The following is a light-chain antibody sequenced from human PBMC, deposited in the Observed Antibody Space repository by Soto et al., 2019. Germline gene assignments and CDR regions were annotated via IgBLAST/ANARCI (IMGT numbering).Light chain of an antibody. J-gene: IGLJ1*01. V-gene: IGLV2-8*01. CDR2: EVT. CDR3: SSYGGNSNYV. Sequence: QSVLTQPASVSASPGQSITISCTGTSSDVGLYDYVSWYQQHPGKVPKLLIYEVTQRPSGVPDRFSGSKSGNTASLTVSGLQAEDEADYYCSSYGGNSNYVFGTGTKVTVL. CDR1: SSDVGLYDY.